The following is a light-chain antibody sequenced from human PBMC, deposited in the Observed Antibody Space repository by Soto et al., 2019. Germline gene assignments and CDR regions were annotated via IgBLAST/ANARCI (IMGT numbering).Light chain of an antibody. Sequence: TQSPVTLAVSPGERANLSCRASQSVSSNLAWYQQKPGQAPRLLIYGASTRATGIPARFSGSGSGAEFTLTISSLQSEDFAVYYCQQYNNWVGTFGQGTKVDIK. CDR1: QSVSSN. CDR3: QQYNNWVGT. J-gene: IGKJ1*01. CDR2: GAS. V-gene: IGKV3-15*01.